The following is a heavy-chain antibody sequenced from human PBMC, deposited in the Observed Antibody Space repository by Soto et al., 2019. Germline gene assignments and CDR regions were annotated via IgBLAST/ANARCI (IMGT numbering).Heavy chain of an antibody. CDR1: GGTFSSYA. CDR2: IIPIFDTA. J-gene: IGHJ5*02. D-gene: IGHD2-15*01. V-gene: IGHV1-69*01. CDR3: ARDRGLQPGKARSFDP. Sequence: QVQLVQSGAEVKKPGSSVKVSCKASGGTFSSYAISWVRQAPGQGLEWMGGIIPIFDTANYAQKFQGRVTITADESTSTAYMELSSLRSEDTAVYYCARDRGLQPGKARSFDPWGQGTLVTVSS.